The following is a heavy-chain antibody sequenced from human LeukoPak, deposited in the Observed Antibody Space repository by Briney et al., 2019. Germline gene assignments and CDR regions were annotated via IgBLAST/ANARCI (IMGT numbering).Heavy chain of an antibody. J-gene: IGHJ4*02. V-gene: IGHV5-51*01. Sequence: GESLKISCNGSGYSFTSYWIGWVRQMPGKGLEWMGIIYPGDSDTRYSPSFQGQVTISADKSISTAYLQWSSLKASDAAMYYCARPLPSGMVATGFDYWGQGTLVTVSS. D-gene: IGHD5-12*01. CDR2: IYPGDSDT. CDR1: GYSFTSYW. CDR3: ARPLPSGMVATGFDY.